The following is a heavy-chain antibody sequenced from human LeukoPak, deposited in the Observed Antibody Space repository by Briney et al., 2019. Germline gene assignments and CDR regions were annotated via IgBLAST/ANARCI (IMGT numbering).Heavy chain of an antibody. CDR2: IGTTGGT. CDR3: AGVKWEVKTFDI. Sequence: PGGSLRLSCAASGFRFSTYDLHWVRQGAGKGLEWVSAIGTTGGTFYIDSVKGRFTISRENAKDSFYLQMNSLRVEDTGMYYCAGVKWEVKTFDIWGQGTMVTVSS. CDR1: GFRFSTYD. D-gene: IGHD1-26*01. V-gene: IGHV3-13*01. J-gene: IGHJ3*02.